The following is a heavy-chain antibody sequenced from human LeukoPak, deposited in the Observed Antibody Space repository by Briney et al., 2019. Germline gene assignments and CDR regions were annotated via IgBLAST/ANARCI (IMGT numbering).Heavy chain of an antibody. CDR2: ISWNSGSI. D-gene: IGHD6-19*01. CDR1: GFTFDDYA. Sequence: PGRSLRLPCAASGFTFDDYAMHWVRQAPGKGLEWVSGISWNSGSIGYADSVKGRFTISRDNAKNSLYLQMNSLRAEDTALYYCARAPRAGSGWYDYWGQGTLVTVSS. J-gene: IGHJ4*02. V-gene: IGHV3-9*01. CDR3: ARAPRAGSGWYDY.